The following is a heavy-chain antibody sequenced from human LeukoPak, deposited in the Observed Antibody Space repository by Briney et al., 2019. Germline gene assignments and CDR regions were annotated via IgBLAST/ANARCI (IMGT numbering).Heavy chain of an antibody. CDR1: GYTFTGYY. CDR3: ARGDWVHAFDI. CDR2: MNPNSGNT. J-gene: IGHJ3*02. Sequence: ASVKVSCKASGYTFTGYYMHWVRHAPGQGLEWMGWMNPNSGNTGYAQKFQGRVTMTRNTSISTAYMELSSLRSEDTAVYYFARGDWVHAFDIWGQGTMVTVSS. D-gene: IGHD3-9*01. V-gene: IGHV1-8*02.